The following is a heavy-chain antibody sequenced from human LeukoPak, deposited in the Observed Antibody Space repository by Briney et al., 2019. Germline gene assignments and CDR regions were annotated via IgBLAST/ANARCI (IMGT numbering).Heavy chain of an antibody. J-gene: IGHJ4*02. Sequence: GGSLRLSCAASEFTFSSYAMNWVRQAPGKGLEWVSLISWDGGSTYYADSVKGRFTISRDNSKNSLYLQMNSLRAEDTALYYCAKTLEMATIGCFDYWGREPWSPSPQ. CDR3: AKTLEMATIGCFDY. D-gene: IGHD5-24*01. V-gene: IGHV3-43D*03. CDR1: EFTFSSYA. CDR2: ISWDGGST.